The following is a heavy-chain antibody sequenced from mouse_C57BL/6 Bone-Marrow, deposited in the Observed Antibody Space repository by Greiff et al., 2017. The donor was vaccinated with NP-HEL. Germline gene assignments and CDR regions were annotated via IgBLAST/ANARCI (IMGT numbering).Heavy chain of an antibody. Sequence: QVQLQQSGAELVRPGASVTLSCKASGYTFTDYEMHWVKQTPVHGLEWIGAIDPETGGTAYNQKFKGKAILTADKSSSTAYMELRSLTSEDSAVYYCTRLGNWDEDYWGQVTTLPGSS. V-gene: IGHV1-15*01. CDR1: GYTFTDYE. J-gene: IGHJ2*01. CDR2: IDPETGGT. D-gene: IGHD4-1*02. CDR3: TRLGNWDEDY.